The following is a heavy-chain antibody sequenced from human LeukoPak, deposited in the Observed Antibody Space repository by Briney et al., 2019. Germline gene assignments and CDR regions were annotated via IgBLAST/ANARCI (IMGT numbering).Heavy chain of an antibody. CDR2: IYYSGST. CDR3: ARVESRWLQFDY. V-gene: IGHV4-59*01. CDR1: GGSISSYY. J-gene: IGHJ4*02. D-gene: IGHD5-24*01. Sequence: PSETLSLTCTVSGGSISSYYWSWIRQPPGKGLEWIGYIYYSGSTNYNPSLKSRVTISVDTSKNQFSLKLSSVTAADTAVYYCARVESRWLQFDYWSQGTLVTVSS.